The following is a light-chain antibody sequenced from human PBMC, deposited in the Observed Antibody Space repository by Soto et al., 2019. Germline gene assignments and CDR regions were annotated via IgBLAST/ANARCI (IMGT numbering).Light chain of an antibody. CDR2: GAS. J-gene: IGKJ1*01. CDR1: QSVSSSH. Sequence: EIVLTQSPGTLSLSPGERATLSCRASQSVSSSHLAWYQQKPGQAPRLLIYGASRRATGIPDRFSGSGSGTAFTLTISRLEPEDFAVYYCQQYGDSPRTFGQGTKVEIK. V-gene: IGKV3-20*01. CDR3: QQYGDSPRT.